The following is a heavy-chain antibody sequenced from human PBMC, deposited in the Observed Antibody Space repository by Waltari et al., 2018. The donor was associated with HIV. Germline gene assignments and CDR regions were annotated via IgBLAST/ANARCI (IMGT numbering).Heavy chain of an antibody. D-gene: IGHD2-2*01. CDR2: TYYVGPT. V-gene: IGHV4-38-2*01. J-gene: IGHJ4*02. Sequence: QVQLQESGPGPVKPSETLSLTCGVSGYSLTNGYYWGWIRQPPGKGLEWIGSTYYVGPTSYDPSLKSRVTISVDTSRNQFSRKVTSVTAADTAVYYCARKIPEGHAFDSWGQGTLVTVSS. CDR1: GYSLTNGYY. CDR3: ARKIPEGHAFDS.